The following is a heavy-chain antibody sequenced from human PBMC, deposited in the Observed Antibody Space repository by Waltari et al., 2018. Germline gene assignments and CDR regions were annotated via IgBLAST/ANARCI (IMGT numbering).Heavy chain of an antibody. V-gene: IGHV3-30*18. CDR3: AKDKTTTLATFPDY. CDR1: GFTFRNFA. CDR2: IWYDGSNK. D-gene: IGHD1-26*01. J-gene: IGHJ4*02. Sequence: QVQLVESGGGVVQPGRSLRLSCVASGFTFRNFAMHWVRRAPGKGLEWVAAIWYDGSNKYYGDSLKGRITISRDNSKNTVFLQMESLRPDDTGLYYCAKDKTTTLATFPDYWGQGTLVTVSS.